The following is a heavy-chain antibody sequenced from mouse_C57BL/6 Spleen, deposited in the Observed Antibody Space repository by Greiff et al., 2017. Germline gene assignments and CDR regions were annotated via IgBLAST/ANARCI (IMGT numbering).Heavy chain of an antibody. V-gene: IGHV1-15*01. CDR3: MADYDWFAY. CDR1: GYTFTDYE. CDR2: IDPETGGT. J-gene: IGHJ3*01. D-gene: IGHD2-4*01. Sequence: VQLVESGAELVRPGASVTLSCKASGYTFTDYEMHWVKQTPVHGLEWIGAIDPETGGTAYNQKFKGKAILTADKSSSTAYMELRSLTSEDSAVYYCMADYDWFAYWGQGTLVTVSA.